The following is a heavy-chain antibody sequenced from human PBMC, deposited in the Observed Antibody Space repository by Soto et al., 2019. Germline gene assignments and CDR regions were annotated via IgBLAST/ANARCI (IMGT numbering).Heavy chain of an antibody. D-gene: IGHD2-15*01. CDR2: INHSGST. CDR3: ARLDVVVAAMGGWFDP. V-gene: IGHV4-34*01. J-gene: IGHJ5*02. CDR1: GGSFSGYY. Sequence: LSLTCAVYGGSFSGYYWSWIRQPPGKGLEWIGEINHSGSTNYNPSLKSRVTISVDTSKNQFSLKLSSVTAADTAVYYCARLDVVVAAMGGWFDPWGQGTLVTVSS.